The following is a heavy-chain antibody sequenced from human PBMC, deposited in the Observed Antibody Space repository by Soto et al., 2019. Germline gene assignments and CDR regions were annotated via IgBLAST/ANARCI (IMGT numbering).Heavy chain of an antibody. Sequence: PSQTLSLTCAVSGGSISSSNCWRWFRQPPGKGLEWIGELYHSGSTNYNPSLKSRVTISVDKSKNQFSLKLSSVTAADTAVYYCARINEVAAYYFDYWGHGTLVTVSS. CDR3: ARINEVAAYYFDY. D-gene: IGHD2-15*01. CDR2: LYHSGST. J-gene: IGHJ4*01. V-gene: IGHV4-4*02. CDR1: GGSISSSNC.